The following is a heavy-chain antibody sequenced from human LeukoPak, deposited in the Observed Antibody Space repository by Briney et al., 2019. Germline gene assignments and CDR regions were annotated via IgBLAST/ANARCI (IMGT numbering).Heavy chain of an antibody. CDR2: ISYDGSNK. Sequence: ARSLSLSCAASGFTFSSYAMHWVRKAPGQGLEWVAVISYDGSNKYYADSVKGRFTISRDNSKNTLYLQMNSLRAEDTAVYYCARVGTTVTTEYYFDYWGQGTLVTVSS. CDR3: ARVGTTVTTEYYFDY. V-gene: IGHV3-30-3*01. J-gene: IGHJ4*02. CDR1: GFTFSSYA. D-gene: IGHD4-17*01.